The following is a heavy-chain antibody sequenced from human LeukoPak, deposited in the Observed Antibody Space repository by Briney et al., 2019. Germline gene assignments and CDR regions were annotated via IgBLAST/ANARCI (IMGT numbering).Heavy chain of an antibody. CDR3: ARDFGKGRYFDY. CDR2: INIDGRST. V-gene: IGHV3-74*01. Sequence: GGSLRLSCAASGFTFSSYWMHWVRQAPGKGLVWGSRINIDGRSTTYADSVKGRFTLSRDNSKNTLYLQMDSLRAEDTAVYYCARDFGKGRYFDYWGQGTLVTVSS. D-gene: IGHD3-10*01. CDR1: GFTFSSYW. J-gene: IGHJ4*02.